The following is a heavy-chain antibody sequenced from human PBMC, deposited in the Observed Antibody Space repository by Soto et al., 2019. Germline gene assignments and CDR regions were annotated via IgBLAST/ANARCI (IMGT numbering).Heavy chain of an antibody. V-gene: IGHV4-59*01. J-gene: IGHJ4*02. D-gene: IGHD4-17*01. CDR3: ARAADYGDFDY. Sequence: TSETLSLTCTVSGVSISSYYWSWIRQPPGKGLEWIGYIYYSGSTNYNPSLKSRVTISVDTSKNQFSLKLSSVTAADTAVYYCARAADYGDFDYWGQGTLVTVSS. CDR1: GVSISSYY. CDR2: IYYSGST.